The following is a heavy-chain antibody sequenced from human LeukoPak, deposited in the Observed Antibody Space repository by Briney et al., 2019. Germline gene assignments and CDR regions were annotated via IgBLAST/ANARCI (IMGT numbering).Heavy chain of an antibody. V-gene: IGHV1-69*04. CDR1: GGTFSSYA. J-gene: IGHJ4*02. D-gene: IGHD4-11*01. Sequence: GASVNVSCKASGGTFSSYAISWVRQAPGQGLEWMGRIIPILGIANYAQKFQGRVTITADKSTSTAYMELSSLRSEDTAVYYCARRSSKGFDYWGQGTLVTVSS. CDR3: ARRSSKGFDY. CDR2: IIPILGIA.